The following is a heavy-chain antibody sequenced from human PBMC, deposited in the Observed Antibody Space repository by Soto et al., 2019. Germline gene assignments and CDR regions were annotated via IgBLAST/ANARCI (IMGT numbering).Heavy chain of an antibody. D-gene: IGHD1-1*01. CDR1: GGSFSGYD. CDR3: ARYKITALFDY. V-gene: IGHV4-34*01. Sequence: QVQLQQWGAGLLKPSETLSLTCAVYGGSFSGYDWTWIRQPPGTGLEWIGEINHSGSTNYNPSHKSRVTISVDTSTNQFSPKLTSVTAADTAVDYCARYKITALFDYWGQGTLVTVSS. J-gene: IGHJ4*02. CDR2: INHSGST.